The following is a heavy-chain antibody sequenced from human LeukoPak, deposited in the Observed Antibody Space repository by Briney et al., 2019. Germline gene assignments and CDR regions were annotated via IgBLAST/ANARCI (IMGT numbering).Heavy chain of an antibody. CDR1: GFTFSSYW. V-gene: IGHV3-7*01. CDR3: AISASARGGFDF. CDR2: IKQDGSGT. J-gene: IGHJ4*02. Sequence: GGSLRLSCAASGFTFSSYWMSWVRQAPGKGLEWVANIKQDGSGTYYVDSVKGRFTISRDNARNSLYLQMNSLRAEDTAVYYCAISASARGGFDFWGQGTLVTVSS. D-gene: IGHD2-2*01.